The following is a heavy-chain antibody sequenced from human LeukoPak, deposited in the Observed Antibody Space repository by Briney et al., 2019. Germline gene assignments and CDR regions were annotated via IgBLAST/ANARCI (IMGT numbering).Heavy chain of an antibody. CDR2: IKQDGSEK. J-gene: IGHJ5*02. CDR1: GFTLSSYW. CDR3: ARDDCSSISCYHNWFDP. V-gene: IGHV3-7*01. Sequence: QAGGSLRLSCAASGFTLSSYWMSWVRQAPGKGREWVANIKQDGSEKYYVDSGKGRFTISRDNAKNSLYLQMNSLRAEDTAVYYCARDDCSSISCYHNWFDPWGQGTLVTVSS. D-gene: IGHD2-2*01.